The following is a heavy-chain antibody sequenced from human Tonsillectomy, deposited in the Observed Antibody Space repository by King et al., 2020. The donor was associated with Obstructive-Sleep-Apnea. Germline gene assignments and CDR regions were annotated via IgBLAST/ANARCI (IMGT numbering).Heavy chain of an antibody. V-gene: IGHV1-2*02. CDR3: ARDLSAYDSTSPAY. CDR2: ISPNSGAT. J-gene: IGHJ4*02. Sequence: QLVQSGAEMKKPGASVKVSCKASGYTFTGYYIHWVRQAPGQGLEWMGWISPNSGATKYAQKFQDRVTMTRDTSISTAYMDLSRLRSDDTAVYYCARDLSAYDSTSPAYWGQGTLVTVSS. CDR1: GYTFTGYY. D-gene: IGHD3-10*01.